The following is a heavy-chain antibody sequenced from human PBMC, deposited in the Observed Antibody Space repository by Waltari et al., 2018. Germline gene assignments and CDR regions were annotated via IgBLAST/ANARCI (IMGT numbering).Heavy chain of an antibody. Sequence: QVQLVQSGAEVKKPGASVKVSCKFSGYTPHELSMHWVRQAPGKGLEWMGGFDPEDGETIYAQKFQGRVTMTEDTSTDTAYMELSSLRSEDTAVYYCATGPKPEAWYYYYGMDVWGQGTTVTVSS. CDR3: ATGPKPEAWYYYYGMDV. CDR1: GYTPHELS. CDR2: FDPEDGET. D-gene: IGHD2-2*01. V-gene: IGHV1-24*01. J-gene: IGHJ6*02.